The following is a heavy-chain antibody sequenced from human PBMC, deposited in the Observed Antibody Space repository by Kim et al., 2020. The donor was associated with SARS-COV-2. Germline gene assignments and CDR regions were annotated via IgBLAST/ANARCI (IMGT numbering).Heavy chain of an antibody. V-gene: IGHV1-2*02. CDR2: INPNTGGT. J-gene: IGHJ4*02. CDR1: GYTFTGYY. CDR3: ARVGSGSSPFDS. Sequence: ASVKVSCKASGYTFTGYYMRWVRQAPGQGLEWMGWINPNTGGTNYAQKFQGRVSMTRDTSIRTAYMELSSLRSDDTAVFFCARVGSGSSPFDSWGQGTLVTVSS. D-gene: IGHD1-26*01.